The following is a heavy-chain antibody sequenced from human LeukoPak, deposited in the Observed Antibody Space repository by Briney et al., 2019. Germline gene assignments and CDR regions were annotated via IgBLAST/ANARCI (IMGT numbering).Heavy chain of an antibody. Sequence: SVKVSCKASGGTFSSYAISWVRQAPGQGLEWMGGIIPIFGTANYAQKFQGRVTITADESTSTAYMELSSLRSEDAAVYYCARDRYHALGKFPGYSYGYGEYYFDYWGQGTLVTVSS. CDR1: GGTFSSYA. J-gene: IGHJ4*02. V-gene: IGHV1-69*13. D-gene: IGHD5-18*01. CDR3: ARDRYHALGKFPGYSYGYGEYYFDY. CDR2: IIPIFGTA.